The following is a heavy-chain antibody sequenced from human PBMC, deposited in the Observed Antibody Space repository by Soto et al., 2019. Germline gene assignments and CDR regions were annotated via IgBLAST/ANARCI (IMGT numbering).Heavy chain of an antibody. Sequence: SETLSLTCTVSGGSISTYYWSWIRQPPGKGLEWIGYINYSGRTNYNPSLKSRVTMSLDTSKNQFSLKLRSVTAADTAVFYCARYAGSSWFDYWGPGTLVTVSS. CDR3: ARYAGSSWFDY. D-gene: IGHD6-13*01. J-gene: IGHJ4*02. CDR2: INYSGRT. V-gene: IGHV4-59*01. CDR1: GGSISTYY.